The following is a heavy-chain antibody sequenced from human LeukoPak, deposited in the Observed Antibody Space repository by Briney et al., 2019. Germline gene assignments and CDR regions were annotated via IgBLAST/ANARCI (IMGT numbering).Heavy chain of an antibody. V-gene: IGHV4-61*02. J-gene: IGHJ3*02. CDR1: GDSISSGDYY. CDR3: ARGPYSYDSSGAFDI. D-gene: IGHD3-22*01. Sequence: SQTLSLTCTVSGDSISSGDYYWSWIRQPAGKGLEWIGRISSSGSTNYNPSLKSRVTISVDTSKNQFSLKLSSVTAADAAVYFCARGPYSYDSSGAFDIWGQGTMVTVSS. CDR2: ISSSGST.